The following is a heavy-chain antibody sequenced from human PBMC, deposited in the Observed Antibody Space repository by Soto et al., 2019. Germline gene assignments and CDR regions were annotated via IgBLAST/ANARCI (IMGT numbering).Heavy chain of an antibody. CDR2: MNPNSGNT. J-gene: IGHJ4*02. V-gene: IGHV1-8*01. CDR3: ARGRVGGGYAEYYFDY. Sequence: QVQLVQSGAEVKKPGASVKVSCKASGYTFTSYDINWVRQATGQGLEWMGWMNPNSGNTGYAQKFQGRVTMTRNTSISTAYMELSRLRSEDTAVYYCARGRVGGGYAEYYFDYWGQGTLVTVSS. CDR1: GYTFTSYD. D-gene: IGHD5-12*01.